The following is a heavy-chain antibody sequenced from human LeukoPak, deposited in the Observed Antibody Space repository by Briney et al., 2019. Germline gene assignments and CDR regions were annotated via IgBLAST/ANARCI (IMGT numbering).Heavy chain of an antibody. CDR1: GGSISSHY. CDR2: IYSSGST. Sequence: SETLSLTCTVSGGSISSHYWIWIRQPAGKGLEWIGRIYSSGSTNYNPSLTSRATMSVDTSKNQFSLKLSSVTAADTAVYYCAKERGIGGTNTFDNWGQGTLVTVSS. D-gene: IGHD1-1*01. CDR3: AKERGIGGTNTFDN. V-gene: IGHV4-4*07. J-gene: IGHJ4*02.